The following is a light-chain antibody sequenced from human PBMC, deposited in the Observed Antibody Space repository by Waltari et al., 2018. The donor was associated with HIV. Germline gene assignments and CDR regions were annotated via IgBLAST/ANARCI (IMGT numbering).Light chain of an antibody. J-gene: IGLJ3*02. Sequence: QSVLTHPPSASGTPGQRVTIPRSGRSSTIGTNTVTWYQQLPGTAPKLLIYSNNQRPSGVPDRLSGSKSGTSASLAISGLQSEDEANYYWAAWDDSLIGPVFGGGTKLTVL. V-gene: IGLV1-44*01. CDR2: SNN. CDR3: AAWDDSLIGPV. CDR1: SSTIGTNT.